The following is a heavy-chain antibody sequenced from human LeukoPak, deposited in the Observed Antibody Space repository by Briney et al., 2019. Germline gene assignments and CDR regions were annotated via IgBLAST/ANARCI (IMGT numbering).Heavy chain of an antibody. CDR3: ARDRVDTAMVGVDY. Sequence: VASVKVSCKASGYTFTSYGISWVRQAPGQGLEWMGWISAYNGNTNYAQKLQGRVTMTTDTSTSTAYMELRSLRSDDTAVYYCARDRVDTAMVGVDYWGQGTLVTVSS. V-gene: IGHV1-18*01. CDR1: GYTFTSYG. CDR2: ISAYNGNT. J-gene: IGHJ4*02. D-gene: IGHD5-18*01.